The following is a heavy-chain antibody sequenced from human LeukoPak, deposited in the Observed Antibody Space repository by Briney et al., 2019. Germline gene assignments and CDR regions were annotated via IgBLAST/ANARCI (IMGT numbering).Heavy chain of an antibody. Sequence: SQTLSLTCTVSGGSISNGGYYWSWIRQHPGKGLEWIGYIYYSGSTYYNPSLKSRVTISVDTSKNQFSLKLSSVTAADTAVYYCARVDWSGYPYYYYYGMDVWGQGTTVTVSS. V-gene: IGHV4-31*03. CDR1: GGSISNGGYY. J-gene: IGHJ6*02. D-gene: IGHD3-3*01. CDR2: IYYSGST. CDR3: ARVDWSGYPYYYYYGMDV.